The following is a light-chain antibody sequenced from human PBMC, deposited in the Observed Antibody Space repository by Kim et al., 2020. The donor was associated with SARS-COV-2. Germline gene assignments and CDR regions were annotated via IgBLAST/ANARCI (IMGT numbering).Light chain of an antibody. J-gene: IGKJ2*01. CDR1: QSLSGN. CDR3: HQYNTWHT. Sequence: EIVLTQSPATLSVSPGERATLSCRASQSLSGNLAWYQQKPGQAPRLLIHRASTRATGVPDRFSGTGSATDFTLTISSLQSEDFALYYCHQYNTWHTFGQGTKLEIK. CDR2: RAS. V-gene: IGKV3-15*01.